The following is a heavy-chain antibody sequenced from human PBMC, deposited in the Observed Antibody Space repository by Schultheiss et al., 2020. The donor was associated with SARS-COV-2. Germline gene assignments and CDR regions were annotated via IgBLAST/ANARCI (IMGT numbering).Heavy chain of an antibody. V-gene: IGHV3-48*03. J-gene: IGHJ4*02. CDR1: GFTFSSYE. D-gene: IGHD6-13*01. CDR3: AREVAAAGSPFDY. Sequence: GGSLRLSCAASGFTFSSYEMNWVRQAPGKGLEWVSYISSSGSTIYYADSVKGRFTISRDNAKNSLYLQMNSLRAEDTAVYYCAREVAAAGSPFDYWGQGTLVTVSS. CDR2: ISSSGSTI.